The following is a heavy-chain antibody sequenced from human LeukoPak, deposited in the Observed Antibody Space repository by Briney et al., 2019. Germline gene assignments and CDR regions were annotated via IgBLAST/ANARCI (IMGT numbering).Heavy chain of an antibody. CDR2: IIPIFGTA. CDR1: GYTFTGYY. V-gene: IGHV1-69*13. CDR3: ARVVAAAEFDY. J-gene: IGHJ4*02. Sequence: SVKVSRKASGYTFTGYYMHWVRQAPGQGLEWMGGIIPIFGTANYAQKFQGRVTITADESTSTAYMELSSLRSEDTAVYYCARVVAAAEFDYWGQGTLVTVSS. D-gene: IGHD6-13*01.